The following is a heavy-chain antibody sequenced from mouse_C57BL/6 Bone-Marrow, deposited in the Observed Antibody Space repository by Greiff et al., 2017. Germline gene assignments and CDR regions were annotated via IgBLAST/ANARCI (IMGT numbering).Heavy chain of an antibody. J-gene: IGHJ1*03. V-gene: IGHV5-17*01. D-gene: IGHD2-5*01. CDR1: GFTFSDYG. CDR2: ISSGSSTI. Sequence: EVKLVESGGGLVKPGGSLKLSCAASGFTFSDYGMHWVRQAPEKGLEWVAYISSGSSTIYYADTVKGRFTISRDNAKNTLFLQMTSLRSEDTAMYYCARPYSNYGWYFDAWGTGTTVTVSS. CDR3: ARPYSNYGWYFDA.